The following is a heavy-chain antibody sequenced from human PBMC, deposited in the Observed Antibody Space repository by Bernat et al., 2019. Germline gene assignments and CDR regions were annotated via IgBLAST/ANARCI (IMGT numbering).Heavy chain of an antibody. CDR2: IWYDGSNE. D-gene: IGHD6-19*01. Sequence: QVQLVESGGGVVQPGRSLRLSCAASGFTFSRYGMHWVRQAPGKGLEWVAVIWYDGSNENYADSVKGRFTISRDNSKNTLYLQMNSLRAEDTAVYYCARGPWGGGSGWGLDHWGRGTSVTVS. CDR1: GFTFSRYG. J-gene: IGHJ4*02. CDR3: ARGPWGGGSGWGLDH. V-gene: IGHV3-33*01.